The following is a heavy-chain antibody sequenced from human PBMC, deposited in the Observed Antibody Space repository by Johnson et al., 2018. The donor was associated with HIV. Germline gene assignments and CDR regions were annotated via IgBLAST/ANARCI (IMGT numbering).Heavy chain of an antibody. Sequence: QVQLVESGGGVVQPGGSLRLSCAASGFKFSNYGMHWVRQAPGRGLEWVAFIRYDGSNKYYADSVKGRFTISRDNSKNTLYLQMNSLRAEDTAVYYCARGDYYDSSGYYYLTGGDGFDIWGQGTMVTVSS. J-gene: IGHJ3*02. CDR1: GFKFSNYG. CDR3: ARGDYYDSSGYYYLTGGDGFDI. V-gene: IGHV3-30*02. D-gene: IGHD3-22*01. CDR2: IRYDGSNK.